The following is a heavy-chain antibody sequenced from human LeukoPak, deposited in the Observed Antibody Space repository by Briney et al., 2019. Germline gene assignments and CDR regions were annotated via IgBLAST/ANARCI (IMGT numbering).Heavy chain of an antibody. D-gene: IGHD4-17*01. CDR3: ARAFATVPAPYGMDV. J-gene: IGHJ6*02. CDR2: ISTSSNYI. Sequence: PGGSLRLSCAASGFTFSSYSMNWVRQAPGKGLEWVSFISTSSNYIYYADSLKGRFTISRDNARNSLFLQMNSLRAEDTAVYYCARAFATVPAPYGMDVWGQGTTVTVSS. V-gene: IGHV3-21*01. CDR1: GFTFSSYS.